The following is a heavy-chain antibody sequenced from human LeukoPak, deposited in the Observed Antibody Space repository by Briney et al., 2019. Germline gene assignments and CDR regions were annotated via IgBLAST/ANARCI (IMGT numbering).Heavy chain of an antibody. CDR2: IYYSGST. Sequence: SQTLSLTCTVSGGSISSGDYYWSWIRQPPGKGLEWIGYIYYSGSTYYNPSLKSRVTISVDTSKNQFSLKLSSVTAADTAVYSCARGNPNGFDPGARGPLFTFSS. V-gene: IGHV4-30-4*01. J-gene: IGHJ5*02. CDR1: GGSISSGDYY. CDR3: ARGNPNGFDP.